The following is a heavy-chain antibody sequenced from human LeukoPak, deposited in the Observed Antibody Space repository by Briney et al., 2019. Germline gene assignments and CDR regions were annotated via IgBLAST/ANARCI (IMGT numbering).Heavy chain of an antibody. CDR2: INPNSGGT. D-gene: IGHD2-21*02. J-gene: IGHJ4*02. V-gene: IGHV1-2*02. CDR3: AGVSLGDYYFDY. CDR1: GYTFTGYF. Sequence: GASVKVSCKASGYTFTGYFMYWVRQAPGQGLEWMGWINPNSGGTNYAQKFQGRVTMTRDTSISTAYMELSRLRSDDAAVYYCAGVSLGDYYFDYWGQGTLVTVSS.